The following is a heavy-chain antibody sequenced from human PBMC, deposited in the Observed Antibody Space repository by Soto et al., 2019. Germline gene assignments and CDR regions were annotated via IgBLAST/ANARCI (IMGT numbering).Heavy chain of an antibody. CDR1: GYTFTGYY. Sequence: ASVKVSCKASGYTFTGYYMHWVRQAPGQGLEWMGWINPNSGGTNYAQKFQGRVTMTRDTSISTAYMELSRLRSDDTAVYYCANVLGYCSGGSCYRVNWFDPWGQGTLVTVS. D-gene: IGHD2-15*01. CDR3: ANVLGYCSGGSCYRVNWFDP. V-gene: IGHV1-2*02. CDR2: INPNSGGT. J-gene: IGHJ5*02.